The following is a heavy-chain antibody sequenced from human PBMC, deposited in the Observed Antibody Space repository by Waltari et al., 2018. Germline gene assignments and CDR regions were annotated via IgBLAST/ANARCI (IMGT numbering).Heavy chain of an antibody. CDR1: GFTFSSYW. CDR3: ARPLVYSSSWYGYYYYYGMDV. CDR2: INSDGSST. D-gene: IGHD6-13*01. Sequence: EVQLVESGGGLVQPGGSLRLSCAASGFTFSSYWMHWVRQAPGTGLVWVSRINSDGSSTSYADSVKGRFTISRDNAKNTLYLQMNSLRAEDTAVYYCARPLVYSSSWYGYYYYYGMDVWGQGTTVTVSS. J-gene: IGHJ6*02. V-gene: IGHV3-74*01.